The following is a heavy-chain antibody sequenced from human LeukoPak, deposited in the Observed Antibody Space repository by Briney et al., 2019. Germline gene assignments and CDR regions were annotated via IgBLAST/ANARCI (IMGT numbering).Heavy chain of an antibody. CDR2: IYTSGST. D-gene: IGHD1-26*01. CDR1: GGSISSGSYY. CDR3: ARGPVGANHYFHY. V-gene: IGHV4-61*02. Sequence: SETLSLTCTVSGGSISSGSYYWSWIRQPAGKGLEWIGRIYTSGSTNYNPSLKSRVTISVDTSKNQFSLNLSSVTAADTAVYYCARGPVGANHYFHYWGQGTLVTVSS. J-gene: IGHJ4*02.